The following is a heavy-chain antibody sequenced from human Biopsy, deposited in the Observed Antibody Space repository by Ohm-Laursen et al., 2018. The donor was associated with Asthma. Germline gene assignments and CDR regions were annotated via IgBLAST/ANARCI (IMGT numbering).Heavy chain of an antibody. Sequence: TLSLTCTVSGDSISSNSWWTWVRQSPGRGLEWIGEIYYSGSTNYHPSLKDRVTISVAKSKNQFSLRLTSVTAADTAVYYCARAIGTGDWYFDVWGRGTLVTVSS. CDR3: ARAIGTGDWYFDV. J-gene: IGHJ2*01. D-gene: IGHD1-1*01. CDR2: IYYSGST. CDR1: GDSISSNSW. V-gene: IGHV4-4*02.